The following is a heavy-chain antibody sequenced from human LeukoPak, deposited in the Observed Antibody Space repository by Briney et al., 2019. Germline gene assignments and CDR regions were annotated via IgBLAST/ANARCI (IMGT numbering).Heavy chain of an antibody. CDR2: ISAYNGNT. CDR1: GYTFTSYG. Sequence: ASVKVSCKASGYTFTSYGISWVRQAPGQGLEWMGWISAYNGNTNYAQKLQGRVTMTTDTSTSTAYMELRSLRFDDTAVYYCALLKKNQGPGWYFPRGAEYFQHWGQGTLVTVSS. D-gene: IGHD6-19*01. J-gene: IGHJ1*01. CDR3: ALLKKNQGPGWYFPRGAEYFQH. V-gene: IGHV1-18*01.